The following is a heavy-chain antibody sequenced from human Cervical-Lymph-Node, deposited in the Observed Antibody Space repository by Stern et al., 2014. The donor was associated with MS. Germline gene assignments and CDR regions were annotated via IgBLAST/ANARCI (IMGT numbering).Heavy chain of an antibody. CDR1: GFTFNNAW. J-gene: IGHJ4*02. Sequence: EVQLVESGGGLVKPGGSLRLSCAASGFTFNNAWMTWVRQAPGKGLEWVVRIKSTTDGGTTDYAAPVKGRFSISTDDSKNTVYLHMNSLKTEDTAVYYCTHSGFLWFGVDYWGQGTLVTVSS. D-gene: IGHD3-10*01. CDR2: IKSTTDGGTT. V-gene: IGHV3-15*01. CDR3: THSGFLWFGVDY.